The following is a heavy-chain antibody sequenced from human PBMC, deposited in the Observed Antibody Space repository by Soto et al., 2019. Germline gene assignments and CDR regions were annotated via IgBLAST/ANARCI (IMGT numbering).Heavy chain of an antibody. J-gene: IGHJ4*02. CDR1: GASISNNGYY. V-gene: IGHV4-31*03. Sequence: SETLSLTCTVSGASISNNGYYWSWIRQHPGKGLEWIGYISYSGSTFYSPSLKSRLTMSLDTSKNQFSLKLNSVTAADTAVYYCERGSGYDREFDYWGQGTLVTVSS. CDR3: ERGSGYDREFDY. CDR2: ISYSGST. D-gene: IGHD5-12*01.